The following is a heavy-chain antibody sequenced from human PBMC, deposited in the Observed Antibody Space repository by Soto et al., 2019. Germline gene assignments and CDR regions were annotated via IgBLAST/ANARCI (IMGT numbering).Heavy chain of an antibody. D-gene: IGHD2-15*01. V-gene: IGHV4-34*01. Sequence: PSETLSLTCAVYGGSFSGYYWSWIRQPPGKGLEWIGEINHSGSTNYNPSLKSRVTISVDTSKNQFSLKLSSVTAADTAVYYCARCPNHPATVVLDSCGQGNLVTV. CDR2: INHSGST. CDR3: ARCPNHPATVVLDS. CDR1: GGSFSGYY. J-gene: IGHJ4*02.